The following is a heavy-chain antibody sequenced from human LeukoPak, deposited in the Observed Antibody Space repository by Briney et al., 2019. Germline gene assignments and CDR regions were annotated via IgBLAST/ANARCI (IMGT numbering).Heavy chain of an antibody. D-gene: IGHD3-10*01. Sequence: PVKPSCKPAVATVTTSAIRGARQAPGHGLEWMGGIISILGTANYAQKFEGRVTITADESTSTAYMELSSLRSEDTAVYYCARVSDYYGSGSYYYYYYGMDVWGQGTTVTVSS. CDR3: ARVSDYYGSGSYYYYYYGMDV. CDR2: IISILGTA. V-gene: IGHV1-69*13. J-gene: IGHJ6*02. CDR1: VATVTTSA.